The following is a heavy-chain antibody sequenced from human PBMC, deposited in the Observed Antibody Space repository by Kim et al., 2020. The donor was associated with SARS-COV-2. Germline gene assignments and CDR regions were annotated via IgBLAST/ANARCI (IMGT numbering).Heavy chain of an antibody. D-gene: IGHD6-6*01. J-gene: IGHJ4*02. CDR3: ARAGAARPYYFDY. Sequence: KDRFTNSRDNSTNTLYLQMNSLRAEDTAVYYCARAGAARPYYFDYWGQGTLFTVSS. V-gene: IGHV3-30*01.